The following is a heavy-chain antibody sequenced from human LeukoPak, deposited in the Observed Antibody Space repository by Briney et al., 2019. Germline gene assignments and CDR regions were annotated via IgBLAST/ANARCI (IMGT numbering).Heavy chain of an antibody. D-gene: IGHD2/OR15-2a*01. CDR1: DGSFSGYY. CDR3: AREVYRLSMILRFDP. J-gene: IGHJ5*02. Sequence: SETLSLTCAVYDGSFSGYYWSWIRQPPGKGLEWIGEINHSGSTNYNPSLKSRVTISVDTSKNQFSLKLSSVTAADTAVYYCAREVYRLSMILRFDPWGQGTLVTVSS. V-gene: IGHV4-34*01. CDR2: INHSGST.